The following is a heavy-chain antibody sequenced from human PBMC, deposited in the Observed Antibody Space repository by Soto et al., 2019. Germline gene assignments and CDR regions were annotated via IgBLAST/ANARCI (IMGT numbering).Heavy chain of an antibody. CDR1: GFTFNDYY. J-gene: IGHJ4*02. CDR3: AREVRTSGWFRRLNS. D-gene: IGHD6-19*01. V-gene: IGHV3-11*01. CDR2: ISGGGSTT. Sequence: GGSLRLSCAVSGFTFNDYYMSWIRQAPGKGLEWISYISGGGSTTYHADSVRGRFTISRDNAKNSLFLQMNSLRAEDTAVYYCAREVRTSGWFRRLNSWGQGILVTVSS.